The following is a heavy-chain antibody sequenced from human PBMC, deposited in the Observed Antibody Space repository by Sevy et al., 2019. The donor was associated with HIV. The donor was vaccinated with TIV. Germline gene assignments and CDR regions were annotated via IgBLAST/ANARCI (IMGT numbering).Heavy chain of an antibody. CDR2: ISYDGSFK. CDR1: RFTFNSYA. V-gene: IGHV3-30*04. J-gene: IGHJ5*02. CDR3: AGQDAEGPYGSTWFSNWLDP. D-gene: IGHD6-13*01. Sequence: GGSLRLSCAASRFTFNSYAMYWVRQAPGKGLEWVAVISYDGSFKNYADSVKGRFTISRDNSKNTLYLQMNSLRREDTAIYYSAGQDAEGPYGSTWFSNWLDPWGQGTLVTVSS.